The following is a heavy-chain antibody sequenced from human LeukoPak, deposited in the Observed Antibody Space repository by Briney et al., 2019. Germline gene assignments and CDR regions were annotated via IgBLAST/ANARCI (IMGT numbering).Heavy chain of an antibody. J-gene: IGHJ5*02. CDR2: ISYDGSNK. V-gene: IGHV3-30*18. Sequence: GGSLRLSCAASGFTFSSYGMHWVRPAPGKGLEWVAVISYDGSNKYYADSVKGRFTISRDNSKNTLYLQMNSLRAEDTAVYYCAKEGGYSYGYRINNWFDPWGQGTLVTVSS. D-gene: IGHD5-18*01. CDR1: GFTFSSYG. CDR3: AKEGGYSYGYRINNWFDP.